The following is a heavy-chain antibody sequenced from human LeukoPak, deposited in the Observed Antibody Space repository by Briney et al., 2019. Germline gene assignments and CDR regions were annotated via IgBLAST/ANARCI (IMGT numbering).Heavy chain of an antibody. CDR3: ARHPRAAAGFDP. CDR1: GFTFSSYN. V-gene: IGHV4-39*07. CDR2: IYYSGST. Sequence: PGGSLRLSCAASGFTFSSYNMNWVRQAPGQGLEWIGSIYYSGSTYYNPSLKSRVTISVDPSKNRFSLKLSSVTAADTAVYYCARHPRAAAGFDPWGQGTLVTVSS. J-gene: IGHJ5*02. D-gene: IGHD6-13*01.